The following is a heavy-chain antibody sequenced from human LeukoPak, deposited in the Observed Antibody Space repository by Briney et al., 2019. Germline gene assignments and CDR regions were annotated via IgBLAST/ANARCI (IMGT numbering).Heavy chain of an antibody. CDR2: VDPEDGET. V-gene: IGHV1-69-2*01. CDR1: GYTFTDYY. D-gene: IGHD4-17*01. J-gene: IGHJ4*02. CDR3: ARGTGTDYGDYYRIFDY. Sequence: GASVKVSCKASGYTFTDYYMHWVQQAPGKGLEWMGRVDPEDGETIYAEKFQGRVTITADTSTDTAYMELSSLRSEDTAVYYCARGTGTDYGDYYRIFDYWGQGTLVTVSS.